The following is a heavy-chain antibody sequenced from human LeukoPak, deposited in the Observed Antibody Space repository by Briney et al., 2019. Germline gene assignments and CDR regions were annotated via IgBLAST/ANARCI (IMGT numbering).Heavy chain of an antibody. CDR2: INPNSGGT. CDR3: ARVTLWVRGVINHYYYYGMDV. Sequence: ASVKVSCKASGYTFTGYYMHRVRQAPGQGLGWMGWINPNSGGTNYAQKFQGRVTMTRDTSISTAYMELSRLRSDDTAVYYCARVTLWVRGVINHYYYYGMDVWGQGTTVTVSS. J-gene: IGHJ6*02. V-gene: IGHV1-2*02. D-gene: IGHD3-10*01. CDR1: GYTFTGYY.